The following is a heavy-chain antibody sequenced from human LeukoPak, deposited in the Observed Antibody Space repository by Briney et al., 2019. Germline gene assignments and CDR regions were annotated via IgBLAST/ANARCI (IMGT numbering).Heavy chain of an antibody. D-gene: IGHD2-2*01. CDR2: IIPIFGTA. V-gene: IGHV1-69*13. Sequence: SVKVSCKASGGTFSSYAISWVRQAPGQGLEWMGGIIPIFGTANYAQKFQGRVTITADGSTSTAYMELSSLRSEDTAVYYCARERRYCSSTSCRRNMDVWGKGTTVTVSS. CDR1: GGTFSSYA. CDR3: ARERRYCSSTSCRRNMDV. J-gene: IGHJ6*03.